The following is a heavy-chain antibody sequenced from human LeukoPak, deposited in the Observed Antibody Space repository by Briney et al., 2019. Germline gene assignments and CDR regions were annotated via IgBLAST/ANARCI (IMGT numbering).Heavy chain of an antibody. J-gene: IGHJ4*02. V-gene: IGHV3-48*03. CDR3: ARGRIYFDY. CDR1: GFTFSSYE. Sequence: GGSLRLSCAASGFTFSSYEIHWVRQAPGKGLEWVSYISTSGSIINYADSVKGRFTISRDNAKNSLYLQMNSLTAEDTALYYCARGRIYFDYWAREPWSPSPQ. CDR2: ISTSGSII.